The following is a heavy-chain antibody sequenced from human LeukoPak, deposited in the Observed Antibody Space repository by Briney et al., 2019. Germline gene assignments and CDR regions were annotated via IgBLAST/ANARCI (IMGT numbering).Heavy chain of an antibody. CDR2: TYYSGST. J-gene: IGHJ4*02. V-gene: IGHV4-59*08. CDR3: ARGSGNYWQVSSDY. CDR1: GGSINSYY. D-gene: IGHD1-26*01. Sequence: SETLSLTCTVAGGSINSYYWSWIRQPPGKGVEWVGYTYYSGSTRYNPSLTSRATISVDTSKNQFSLKLTSVTAADTAVYYCARGSGNYWQVSSDYWGQGTLVTVSS.